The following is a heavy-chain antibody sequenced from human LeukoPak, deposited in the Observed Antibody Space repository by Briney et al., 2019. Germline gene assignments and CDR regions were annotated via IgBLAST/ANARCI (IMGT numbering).Heavy chain of an antibody. V-gene: IGHV3-48*02. CDR1: GFTFSSYS. CDR3: ARVGDGYSVNYFDF. J-gene: IGHJ4*02. CDR2: ITSTSSTV. Sequence: PGGSLRLSCAASGFTFSSYSMSWVRQAPGKGLEWVSYITSTSSTVYYADSVKGRFTVSRDNAENSLYLQMNSLRDEDTAMFYCARVGDGYSVNYFDFWGQGTLVTVSS. D-gene: IGHD5-24*01.